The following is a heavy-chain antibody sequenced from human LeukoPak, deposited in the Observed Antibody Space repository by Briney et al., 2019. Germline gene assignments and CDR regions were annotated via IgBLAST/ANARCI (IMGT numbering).Heavy chain of an antibody. V-gene: IGHV3-48*01. D-gene: IGHD3-16*01. Sequence: CGMNWVRQAPGKGLEWVSYISGSSGTIYYADSVKGRFTISRDNAKNSLYLQMNSLRAEDTAGYYCARRSEFGVLYYMDIWGKGTAVTVSS. J-gene: IGHJ6*03. CDR3: ARRSEFGVLYYMDI. CDR2: ISGSSGTI. CDR1: CG.